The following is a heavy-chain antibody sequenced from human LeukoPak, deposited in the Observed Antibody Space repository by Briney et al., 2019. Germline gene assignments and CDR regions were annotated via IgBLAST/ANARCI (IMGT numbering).Heavy chain of an antibody. J-gene: IGHJ1*01. D-gene: IGHD3-3*01. CDR2: INPGGDNT. Sequence: ASVKISCKASGYTFTNYYIHWVRQAPGQGLEWMGLINPGGDNTDYAQNFQGRVTMTRDTSTSTVYMGLSSLRAEDTAVYYCAKDRDFWSGYAEYFQHWGQGTLVTVSS. CDR3: AKDRDFWSGYAEYFQH. V-gene: IGHV1-46*01. CDR1: GYTFTNYY.